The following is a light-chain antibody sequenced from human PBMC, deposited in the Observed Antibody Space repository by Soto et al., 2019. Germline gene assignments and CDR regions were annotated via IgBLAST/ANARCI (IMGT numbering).Light chain of an antibody. CDR1: QSVGSY. CDR2: DAS. CDR3: QQRTNWPPVT. V-gene: IGKV3-11*01. J-gene: IGKJ4*01. Sequence: EIVLTQSPATLSLSPGERATLSCRASQSVGSYLAWYQQKPGQAPRLLIYDASTRATGIPARFSGSGSGTDLTLTISSLEPEDFAVYFCQQRTNWPPVTFGGGTKVEIK.